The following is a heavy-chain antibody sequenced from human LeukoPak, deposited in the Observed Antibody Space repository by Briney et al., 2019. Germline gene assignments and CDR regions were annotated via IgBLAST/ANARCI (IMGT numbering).Heavy chain of an antibody. Sequence: SETLSLTCTVSGGSISDYYWSWIRQPPGEGLECIGYIFYGGSTNYNPSLKSRVNISVDTSKNQFSLKLSSVTAADTPVYYCARRYFDWSTFDYWGQGTLVTVSS. CDR3: ARRYFDWSTFDY. D-gene: IGHD3-9*01. J-gene: IGHJ4*02. V-gene: IGHV4-59*08. CDR2: IFYGGST. CDR1: GGSISDYY.